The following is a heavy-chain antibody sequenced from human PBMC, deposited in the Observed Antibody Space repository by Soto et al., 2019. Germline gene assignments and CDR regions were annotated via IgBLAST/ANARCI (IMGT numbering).Heavy chain of an antibody. J-gene: IGHJ4*01. Sequence: ASVKVSCKASGYTFRRYYIHWVRQAAGQGLEWMGVINPSGGSTTHAQNFQGRVTMTRDTSTSTVYMEVSSLTSEDTAVYYCARRVGAGVLDYWG. CDR2: INPSGGST. CDR1: GYTFRRYY. V-gene: IGHV1-46*01. CDR3: ARRVGAGVLDY. D-gene: IGHD1-26*01.